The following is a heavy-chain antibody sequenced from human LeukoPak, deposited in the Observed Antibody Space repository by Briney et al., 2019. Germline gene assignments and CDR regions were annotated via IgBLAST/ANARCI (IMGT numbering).Heavy chain of an antibody. CDR1: GYTFTGYY. CDR3: ARNSYCSSTSCYSDYYGMDV. D-gene: IGHD2-2*02. V-gene: IGHV1-2*02. Sequence: ASVKVSCKASGYTFTGYYMHWVRQAPGQGLEWMGWINPNSGGTNYAQKFQGRVTMTSGTSISTAYMELSRLRSDDTAVYYCARNSYCSSTSCYSDYYGMDVWGQGTTVTVSS. CDR2: INPNSGGT. J-gene: IGHJ6*02.